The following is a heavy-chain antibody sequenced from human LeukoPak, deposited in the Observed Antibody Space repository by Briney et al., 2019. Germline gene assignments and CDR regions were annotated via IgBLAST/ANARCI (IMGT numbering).Heavy chain of an antibody. CDR3: ARGKQWRRRYFDY. D-gene: IGHD6-19*01. J-gene: IGHJ4*02. CDR2: INHSGST. Sequence: PSETLSLTCAVYGGSFSGYYWSWIRQPPGKGLEWIGEINHSGSTNYNPSLKSRVTISVDTSKNQFSLKLSSVTAADTAVYYCARGKQWRRRYFDYWGQGTLVTVSS. V-gene: IGHV4-34*01. CDR1: GGSFSGYY.